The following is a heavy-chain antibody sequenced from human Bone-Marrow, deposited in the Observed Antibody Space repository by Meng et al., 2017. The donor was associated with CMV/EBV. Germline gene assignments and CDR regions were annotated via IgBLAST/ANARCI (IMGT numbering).Heavy chain of an antibody. CDR1: GGSVSSGSYY. D-gene: IGHD5-18*01. CDR3: ASGYSYGYHYYYGMDG. J-gene: IGHJ6*02. Sequence: SETLSLTCTVSGGSVSSGSYYWSWIRQPPGKGLEWIGYIYYSGSTNYNPSLKSRVTISVDTSKNQFSLKLSSVTAADTAVYYCASGYSYGYHYYYGMDGWGQGTTVTVSS. CDR2: IYYSGST. V-gene: IGHV4-61*01.